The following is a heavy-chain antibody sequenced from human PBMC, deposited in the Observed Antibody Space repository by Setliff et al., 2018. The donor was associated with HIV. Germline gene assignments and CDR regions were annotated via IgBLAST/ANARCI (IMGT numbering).Heavy chain of an antibody. CDR2: IYYTGIT. CDR3: ARHSRQGWFDS. J-gene: IGHJ5*01. Sequence: PSETLSLTCTVSGGAINSHYWSWIRQPPGMRLEWIGFIYYTGITTYIPSFENRVTIAVDTSKNQFSLKLHSVSAADTALYYCARHSRQGWFDSWGQGTLVTVSS. V-gene: IGHV4-59*11. CDR1: GGAINSHY. D-gene: IGHD1-1*01.